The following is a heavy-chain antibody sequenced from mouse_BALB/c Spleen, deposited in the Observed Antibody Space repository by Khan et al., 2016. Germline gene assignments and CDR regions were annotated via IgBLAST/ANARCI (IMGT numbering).Heavy chain of an antibody. Sequence: VQLKESGPSLVKLSQTLSLTCSVTGDSITSGYWNWLRQFPGNKLEYMAYISHSGSTYYNPSLQSRISITPDTTKNQYYQQLHYETTEDTATVYCARYDGRNYVRGMDYWGQGTSVTVSS. CDR1: GDSITSGY. J-gene: IGHJ4*01. CDR3: ARYDGRNYVRGMDY. D-gene: IGHD1-1*01. CDR2: ISHSGST. V-gene: IGHV3-8*02.